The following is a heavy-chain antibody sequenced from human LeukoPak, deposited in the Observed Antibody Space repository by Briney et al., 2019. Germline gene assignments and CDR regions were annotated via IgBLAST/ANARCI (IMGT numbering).Heavy chain of an antibody. CDR1: GFTFSSYS. CDR2: ISSSSTCI. D-gene: IGHD1-26*01. CDR3: ARVGSGGSYDY. J-gene: IGHJ4*02. V-gene: IGHV3-21*01. Sequence: GSLRLSCAASGFTFSSYSMNWVRQAPGKGLEWVSSISSSSTCIYYADSVKGRFTISRDNAKNSLYLQMNSLRAEDTAVYYCARVGSGGSYDYWGQGTLVTVSS.